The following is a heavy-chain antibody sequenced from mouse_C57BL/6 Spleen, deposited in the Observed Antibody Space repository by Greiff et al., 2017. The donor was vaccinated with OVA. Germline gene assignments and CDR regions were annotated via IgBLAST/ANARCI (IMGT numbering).Heavy chain of an antibody. CDR1: GYAFTNYL. CDR3: ARAFDV. J-gene: IGHJ1*03. V-gene: IGHV1-54*01. Sequence: VKLQQSGAELVRPGTSVKVSCKASGYAFTNYLIEWVKQRPGQGLEWIGVINPGSGGTNYNEKFKGKATLTADKSSSTAYMQLSSLTSEDSAVYFCARAFDVWGTGTTVTVSS. CDR2: INPGSGGT.